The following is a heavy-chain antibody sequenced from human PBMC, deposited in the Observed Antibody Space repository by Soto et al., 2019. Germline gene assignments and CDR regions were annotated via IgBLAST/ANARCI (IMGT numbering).Heavy chain of an antibody. CDR2: IYNSGST. CDR1: GGSIRSQY. Sequence: SETLSLTCTVSGGSIRSQYWSWIRQPPGKGLEWIGYIYNSGSTNYNPSLKSRVTISVDTSKNQFSLKLSSVTAADTAVYYCAATVTTKVYYYYGMDVWGQGTTVT. J-gene: IGHJ6*02. CDR3: AATVTTKVYYYYGMDV. D-gene: IGHD4-17*01. V-gene: IGHV4-59*08.